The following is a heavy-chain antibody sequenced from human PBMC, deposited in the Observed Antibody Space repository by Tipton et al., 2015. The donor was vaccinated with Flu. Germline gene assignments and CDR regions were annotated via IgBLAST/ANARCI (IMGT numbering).Heavy chain of an antibody. J-gene: IGHJ4*02. CDR3: AREIGGGNCY. Sequence: SLRLSCAASRFTFSSYWMTWVRQAPGKGLEWVANIKQDGSEKYYVDSVKGRFTISRDNAKNLLYLQMNSLRAEDTAVYYCAREIGGGNCYWGQGTLVTVSS. V-gene: IGHV3-7*03. D-gene: IGHD4-23*01. CDR1: RFTFSSYW. CDR2: IKQDGSEK.